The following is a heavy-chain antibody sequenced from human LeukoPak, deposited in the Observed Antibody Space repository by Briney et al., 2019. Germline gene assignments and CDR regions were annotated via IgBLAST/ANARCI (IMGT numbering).Heavy chain of an antibody. CDR3: AKEGCYY. CDR1: GFTFDDYA. D-gene: IGHD6-19*01. J-gene: IGHJ4*02. Sequence: GGSLRLSCAASGFTFDDYAMHWVRQAPGKGLEWVSGISWNSGSIGYADSVKGRFTISRDNAKNSLYLQMNSLRAEDTALYYRAKEGCYYWGQGTLVTVSS. V-gene: IGHV3-9*01. CDR2: ISWNSGSI.